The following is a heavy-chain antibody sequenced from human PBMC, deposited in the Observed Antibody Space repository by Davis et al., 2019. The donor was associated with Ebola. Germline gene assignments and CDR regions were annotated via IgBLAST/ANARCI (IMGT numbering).Heavy chain of an antibody. CDR3: ARVWNDYGSGSYYDY. J-gene: IGHJ4*02. D-gene: IGHD3-10*01. CDR1: GDSVSSNSAA. V-gene: IGHV6-1*01. Sequence: SETLSLTCAISGDSVSSNSAAWNWIRQSPSRGLEWLGRTYYRSKWYNDYAVSVKSRITINPDTSKNQFSLKLSSVTTADTAVYYCARVWNDYGSGSYYDYWGQGILVTVSS. CDR2: TYYRSKWYN.